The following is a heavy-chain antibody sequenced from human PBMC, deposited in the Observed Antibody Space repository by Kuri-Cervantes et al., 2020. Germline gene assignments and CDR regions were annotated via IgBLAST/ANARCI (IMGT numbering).Heavy chain of an antibody. V-gene: IGHV4-39*01. CDR2: IYYSGST. Sequence: SETLSLTCNESGGSISSSSHYWGWIRQPPGKGLEWIGSIYYSGSTYYNPSLKSRVTISVDTSKNQFSLKLSSVTAADTAVYYCARGRGANRSSPGWRIAVAGLGWFDPWGQGTLVTVSS. J-gene: IGHJ5*02. CDR3: ARGRGANRSSPGWRIAVAGLGWFDP. D-gene: IGHD6-19*01. CDR1: GGSISSSSHY.